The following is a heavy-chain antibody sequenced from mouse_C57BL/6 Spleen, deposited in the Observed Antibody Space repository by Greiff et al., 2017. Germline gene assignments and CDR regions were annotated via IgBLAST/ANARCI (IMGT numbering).Heavy chain of an antibody. CDR3: ARFPYYGKDAMDY. CDR2: INPSNGGT. J-gene: IGHJ4*01. D-gene: IGHD2-10*01. V-gene: IGHV1-53*01. CDR1: GYTFTSYW. Sequence: VQLQQPGAELVKPGASVKLSCKASGYTFTSYWMHWVKQRPGQGLEWIGNINPSNGGTKYNAKVKSKATLTVDKSSSTAYMQLSSLTSEDSAVYYCARFPYYGKDAMDYWGQGTSVTVSS.